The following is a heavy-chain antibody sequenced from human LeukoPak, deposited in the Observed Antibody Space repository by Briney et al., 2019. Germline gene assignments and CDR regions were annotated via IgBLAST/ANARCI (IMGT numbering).Heavy chain of an antibody. CDR2: ISRNSGSI. CDR1: GLTFDDYA. V-gene: IGHV3-9*01. D-gene: IGHD3/OR15-3a*01. Sequence: GRSLRLSCAASGLTFDDYAMDWVRQAPGKGLEWVSGISRNSGSIDYADPEKGRFTIYKDNAKDSLYLQMHSHRPEDTSLYYCVKSLRGPFDDWGQGTLVTVSS. CDR3: VKSLRGPFDD. J-gene: IGHJ4*02.